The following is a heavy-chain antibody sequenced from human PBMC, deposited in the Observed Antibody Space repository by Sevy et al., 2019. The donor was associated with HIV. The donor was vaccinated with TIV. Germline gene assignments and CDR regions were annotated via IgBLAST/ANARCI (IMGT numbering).Heavy chain of an antibody. Sequence: ASVKVSCKASGFTFASYDIYWVRQATGQGLEWMGWMNTNTGNTGFAQKFQGRVTMTRNTSITTAYMELSNLRSEDTAVYYCARFGTVATLRYNYYNGMDVWGQGTTVTVSS. CDR3: ARFGTVATLRYNYYNGMDV. CDR2: MNTNTGNT. V-gene: IGHV1-8*02. J-gene: IGHJ6*02. CDR1: GFTFASYD. D-gene: IGHD4-17*01.